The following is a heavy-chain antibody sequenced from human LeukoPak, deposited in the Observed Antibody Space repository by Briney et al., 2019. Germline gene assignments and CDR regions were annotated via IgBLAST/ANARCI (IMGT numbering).Heavy chain of an antibody. CDR1: GYSFTSYW. V-gene: IGHV5-51*01. D-gene: IGHD3-22*01. CDR2: TYPGDSAT. Sequence: GESLKISCKGSGYSFTSYWIGWVRQMPGKGLEGMGITYPGDSATRYSPFFQGQVTISADKSISTAYLQWSSLKASATAMYYCARHYYDSSGYPFDYWGQGTLVTVSS. CDR3: ARHYYDSSGYPFDY. J-gene: IGHJ4*02.